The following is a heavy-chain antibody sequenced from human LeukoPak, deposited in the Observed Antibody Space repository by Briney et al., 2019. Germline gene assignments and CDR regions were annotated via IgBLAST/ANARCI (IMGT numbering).Heavy chain of an antibody. V-gene: IGHV3-7*03. D-gene: IGHD2-21*02. CDR3: ASGRVTAVY. CDR1: GFTFNSSL. CDR2: VNQDGGEK. Sequence: GGPLRLSCAPSGFTFNSSLMTWVRQAPGKGLEWVASVNQDGGEKNYVDSVKGRFTISRNNAKNSLYLQMNSLRTEDTAVYYCASGRVTAVYWGQGTLVTVSS. J-gene: IGHJ4*02.